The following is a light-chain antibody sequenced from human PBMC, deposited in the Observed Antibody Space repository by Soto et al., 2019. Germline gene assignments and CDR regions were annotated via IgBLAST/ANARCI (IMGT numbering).Light chain of an antibody. CDR2: DAS. CDR1: QDISNY. J-gene: IGKJ5*01. CDR3: RQYDNLSIT. V-gene: IGKV1-33*01. Sequence: DIQMTQSPSSLSASVGDRVTITCQASQDISNYLNRYQQKPGKAPKLLIYDASNLETGVPSRFSGSGSGTDFTFTISSLQPEDIATYYCRQYDNLSITFGQVTRLEIK.